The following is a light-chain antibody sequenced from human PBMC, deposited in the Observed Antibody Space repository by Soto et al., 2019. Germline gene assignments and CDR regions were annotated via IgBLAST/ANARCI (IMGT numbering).Light chain of an antibody. CDR1: QTIISSS. Sequence: EIVLTQSPGTPSLSPGKRATISCRASQTIISSSLAWYQQRPGQAPRLLIYGASIRATGVPDRFSGRGSGTDFTLTISRLEPEDFAVYYCQQYGRSDPITFGPGTKVDI. J-gene: IGKJ3*01. CDR2: GAS. V-gene: IGKV3-20*01. CDR3: QQYGRSDPIT.